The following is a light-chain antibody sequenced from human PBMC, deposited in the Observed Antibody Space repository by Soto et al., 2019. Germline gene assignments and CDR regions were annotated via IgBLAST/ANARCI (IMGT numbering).Light chain of an antibody. CDR2: GAS. CDR1: QGIRDY. V-gene: IGKV1-27*01. CDR3: QKYDSAPFT. Sequence: DIQMTQSPSSLSASVGDRVTITCRASQGIRDYLAWYQQKPGKAPNLLIYGASSMQSGVPPRFSVSGSGTDFTLTISSLQPEDVSTYYCQKYDSAPFTFGPGTRVDI. J-gene: IGKJ3*01.